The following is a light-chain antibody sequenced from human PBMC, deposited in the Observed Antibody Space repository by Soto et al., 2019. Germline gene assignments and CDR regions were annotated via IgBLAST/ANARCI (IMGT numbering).Light chain of an antibody. J-gene: IGKJ3*01. CDR2: GAS. CDR1: QSVSSSY. V-gene: IGKV3-20*01. CDR3: QQYANSPLT. Sequence: EIVLTKSPGTLSLSPGEGATLSCRASQSVSSSYLAGYQQKPGQAPRLLIYGASSRATGIPDRFSGSGSGTDLSLTISRLEPEDFAVYYCQQYANSPLTFGPGTKVDI.